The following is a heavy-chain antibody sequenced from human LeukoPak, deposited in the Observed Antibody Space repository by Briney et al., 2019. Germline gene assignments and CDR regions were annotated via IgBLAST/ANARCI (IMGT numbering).Heavy chain of an antibody. J-gene: IGHJ4*02. CDR2: ISYDGSNK. Sequence: GGSLRLSCAASGFTFSSYSMHWVRQAPGKGLEWVAVISYDGSNKYYADSVKGRFTISRDNSKNTLYLQMNSLRAEDTAVYYCTRGGGDSGSYFSYLDNWGQGTLVTVSS. V-gene: IGHV3-30-3*01. D-gene: IGHD1-26*01. CDR3: TRGGGDSGSYFSYLDN. CDR1: GFTFSSYS.